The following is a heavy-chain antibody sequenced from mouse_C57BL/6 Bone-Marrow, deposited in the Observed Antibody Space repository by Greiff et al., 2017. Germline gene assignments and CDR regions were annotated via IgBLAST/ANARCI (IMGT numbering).Heavy chain of an antibody. CDR1: GYAFTNYL. J-gene: IGHJ3*01. CDR2: INPGSGGT. Sequence: VQLQQSGAELVRPGTSVKVSCKASGYAFTNYLIEWVKQRPGQGLEWIGVINPGSGGTKYNEKFKGKATLTADKSSSTAYMQLSSLTSEDSAFYFCARSKNWDSWFAYWGQGTLVTVSA. D-gene: IGHD4-1*01. CDR3: ARSKNWDSWFAY. V-gene: IGHV1-54*01.